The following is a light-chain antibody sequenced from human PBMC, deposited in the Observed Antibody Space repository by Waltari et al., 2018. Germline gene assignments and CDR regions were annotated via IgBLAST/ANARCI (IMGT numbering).Light chain of an antibody. CDR3: QQYDSYSTT. V-gene: IGKV1-5*03. J-gene: IGKJ4*01. CDR1: QSISVW. Sequence: DIQLTQSPSTLSATVGDRVTITCRASQSISVWLAWYQQKPGRAPKLLIFRASSLESGVPSRFSGSGSGTEFTLTISSLQPDDFATYYCQQYDSYSTTFGGGTKVEIK. CDR2: RAS.